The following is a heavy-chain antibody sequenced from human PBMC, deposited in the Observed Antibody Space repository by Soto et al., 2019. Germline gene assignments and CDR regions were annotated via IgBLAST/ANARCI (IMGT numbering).Heavy chain of an antibody. Sequence: ESCPTLVNPTQTLTLTCTFSGFSLSTSGVGVGWIRQPPGKALEWLALIYWDDDKRYSPSLKSRLTITKDTSKNQVVLTMTNMDPVDTATYYCARNAYYFDYWGQGTLVTVSS. D-gene: IGHD1-1*01. J-gene: IGHJ4*02. V-gene: IGHV2-5*02. CDR2: IYWDDDK. CDR3: ARNAYYFDY. CDR1: GFSLSTSGVG.